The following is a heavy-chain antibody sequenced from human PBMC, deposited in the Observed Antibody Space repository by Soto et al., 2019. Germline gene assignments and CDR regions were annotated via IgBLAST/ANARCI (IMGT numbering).Heavy chain of an antibody. V-gene: IGHV1-18*04. CDR2: ISGYNGNT. J-gene: IGHJ4*02. D-gene: IGHD4-17*01. CDR1: GYTFRTHG. CDR3: ASWAGQVRDFGGPLDY. Sequence: GASVQVSCKASGYTFRTHGVSWVRRAPGQGLEWMGWISGYNGNTNYAQKFQGRVTMTTETSTNTAYMELRSLRSDDTALYYCASWAGQVRDFGGPLDYWGQGTLVTVSS.